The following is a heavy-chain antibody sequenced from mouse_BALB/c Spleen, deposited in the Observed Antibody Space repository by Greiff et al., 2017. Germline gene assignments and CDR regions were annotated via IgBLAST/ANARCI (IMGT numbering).Heavy chain of an antibody. CDR2: ISNGGGST. V-gene: IGHV5-12-2*01. Sequence: EVQRVESGGGLVQPGGSLKLSCAASGFTFSSYTMSWVRQTPEKRLEWVAYISNGGGSTYYPDTVKGRFTISRDNAKNTLYLQMSSLKSEDTAMYYCARYDGYYFDYWGQGTTLTVSS. CDR1: GFTFSSYT. D-gene: IGHD2-3*01. CDR3: ARYDGYYFDY. J-gene: IGHJ2*01.